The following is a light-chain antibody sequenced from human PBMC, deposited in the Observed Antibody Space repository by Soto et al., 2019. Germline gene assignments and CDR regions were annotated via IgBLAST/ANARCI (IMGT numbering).Light chain of an antibody. V-gene: IGKV3-15*01. CDR1: QSVYSS. CDR3: QQYNNWPPWT. CDR2: GAS. Sequence: ETVMTQSPATLSVSPGERATLSCRASQSVYSSLAWYQQKPGQAPRLLIYGASTRATGIPSRFSGSGSGTEFTPTISRLQSEDFAVYYCQQYNNWPPWTFDQGTKVEIK. J-gene: IGKJ1*01.